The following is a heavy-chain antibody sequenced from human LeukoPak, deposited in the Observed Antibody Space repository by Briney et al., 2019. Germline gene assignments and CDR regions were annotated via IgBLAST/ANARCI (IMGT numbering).Heavy chain of an antibody. V-gene: IGHV4-4*07. CDR2: IYTSGST. CDR3: ARDGYSSSSGWFDP. D-gene: IGHD6-6*01. CDR1: GGSISSYY. J-gene: IGHJ5*02. Sequence: SETLSLTCTVSGGSISSYYWSWIRQPAGKGLEWIGRIYTSGSTNYNPSLKSRVTMSVDTSKNQFSLKLSSVTAADTAAYYCARDGYSSSSGWFDPWGQGTLVTVSS.